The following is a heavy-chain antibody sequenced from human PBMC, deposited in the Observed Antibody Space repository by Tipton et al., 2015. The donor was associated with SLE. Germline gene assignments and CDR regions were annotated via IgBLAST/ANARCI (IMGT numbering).Heavy chain of an antibody. J-gene: IGHJ4*02. Sequence: TLSLTCTVSGGSISSYYWSWIRQPPGKGLEWIGSIYYSGSTNYNPSLKSRVTISVDTSKNQFSLKLSSVTAADTAVYYCAGGSGSGWLDYWGQGTLVTVSS. CDR1: GGSISSYY. CDR2: IYYSGST. CDR3: AGGSGSGWLDY. D-gene: IGHD6-19*01. V-gene: IGHV4-59*07.